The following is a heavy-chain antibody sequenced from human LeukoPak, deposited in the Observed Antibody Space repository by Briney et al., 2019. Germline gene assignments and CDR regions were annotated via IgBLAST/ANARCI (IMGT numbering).Heavy chain of an antibody. CDR1: GGSISSYY. CDR2: IYYSGST. CDR3: ARQKDTYYYDSGGAFDI. D-gene: IGHD3-22*01. V-gene: IGHV4-59*08. Sequence: SETLSLTCTVSGGSISSYYWSWIRQPPGKGLEWIGYIYYSGSTNYNPSLKSRVTISVDTSKNQFSLKLSSVTAADTAVYYCARQKDTYYYDSGGAFDIWGQGTMVTVSS. J-gene: IGHJ3*02.